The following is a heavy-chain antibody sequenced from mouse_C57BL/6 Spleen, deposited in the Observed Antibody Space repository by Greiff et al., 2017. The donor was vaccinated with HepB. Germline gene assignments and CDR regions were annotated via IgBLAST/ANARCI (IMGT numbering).Heavy chain of an antibody. J-gene: IGHJ4*01. V-gene: IGHV1-26*01. CDR2: INPNNGGT. D-gene: IGHD2-3*01. Sequence: EVQLQQSGPELVKPGASVKISCKASGYTFTDYYMNWVKQSHGKSLEWIGDINPNNGGTSYNQKFKGKATLTVDKSSSTAYMELRSLTSEDSAVYYCARSGTYDGYAMDYWGQGTSVTVSS. CDR1: GYTFTDYY. CDR3: ARSGTYDGYAMDY.